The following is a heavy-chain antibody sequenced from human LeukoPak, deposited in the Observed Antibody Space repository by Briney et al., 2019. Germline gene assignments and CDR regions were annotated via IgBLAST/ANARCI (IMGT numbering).Heavy chain of an antibody. Sequence: PGGSLRLSCAASGFTFSGYGMHWVRQAPDKGLEWVAVIWYDGNNKYYADSVKGRFTISRDNSKNTLYLQMNSLRADDTSVYYCAKEWGYTTMVRYLFDYWGQGALVTVSS. CDR2: IWYDGNNK. CDR3: AKEWGYTTMVRYLFDY. J-gene: IGHJ4*02. V-gene: IGHV3-33*06. D-gene: IGHD5-18*01. CDR1: GFTFSGYG.